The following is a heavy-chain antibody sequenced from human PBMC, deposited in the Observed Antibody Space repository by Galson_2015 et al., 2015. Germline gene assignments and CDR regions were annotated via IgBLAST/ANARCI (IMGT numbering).Heavy chain of an antibody. D-gene: IGHD1-26*01. J-gene: IGHJ4*02. V-gene: IGHV3-74*01. CDR1: GFTFNNFW. Sequence: SLRLSCAASGFTFNNFWIHWVRQVPGEGLLWVSHITSDGTDVGYAESVKGRFTISRDNAKNTLYLQMSSLRADDTGVYYCARDRPGDGIDYWGQGTLVTVSS. CDR3: ARDRPGDGIDY. CDR2: ITSDGTDV.